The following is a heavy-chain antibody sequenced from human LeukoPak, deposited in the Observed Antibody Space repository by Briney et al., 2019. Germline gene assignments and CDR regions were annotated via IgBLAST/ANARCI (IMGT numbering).Heavy chain of an antibody. CDR3: ARGPHPGYYDSSGYPPSYY. CDR2: INPSGGST. V-gene: IGHV1-46*01. J-gene: IGHJ4*02. CDR1: GYTFTSYY. D-gene: IGHD3-22*01. Sequence: GASVKVSCKASGYTFTSYYMHWVRQAPGQGLEWMGIINPSGGSTSYAQKFQGRVTMTRDTSTSTVYMELSSLRSEDTAVYYCARGPHPGYYDSSGYPPSYYWGQGTLVTVSS.